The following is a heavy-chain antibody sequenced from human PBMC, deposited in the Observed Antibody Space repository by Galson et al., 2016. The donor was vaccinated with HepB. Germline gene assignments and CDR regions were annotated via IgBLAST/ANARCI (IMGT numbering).Heavy chain of an antibody. CDR3: AREGRQLAAAGLDL. J-gene: IGHJ5*02. Sequence: SLRLSCAASGFTFSSHGMAWVRQAPGKGLEWVASIKQDGSEIYYMDSVKGRFTISRDNAKNPLYLQMNSLRADDTAVYYCAREGRQLAAAGLDLWGPGTLVTVSS. CDR2: IKQDGSEI. CDR1: GFTFSSHG. V-gene: IGHV3-7*03. D-gene: IGHD6-13*01.